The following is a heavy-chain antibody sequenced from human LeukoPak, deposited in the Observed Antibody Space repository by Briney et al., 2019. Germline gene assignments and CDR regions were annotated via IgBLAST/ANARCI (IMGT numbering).Heavy chain of an antibody. J-gene: IGHJ4*02. D-gene: IGHD3-3*01. CDR1: GFTFSSYA. Sequence: PGGSLRLSCAASGFTFSSYAMSWVRQAPGKGLEWVSAISGSGVSTYYADSVKGRFTISRDNSKNTLYLQMNSLRAEDTAVYYCAKGPDYDFWSGYPYYFDYWGQGTLVTVSS. V-gene: IGHV3-23*01. CDR3: AKGPDYDFWSGYPYYFDY. CDR2: ISGSGVST.